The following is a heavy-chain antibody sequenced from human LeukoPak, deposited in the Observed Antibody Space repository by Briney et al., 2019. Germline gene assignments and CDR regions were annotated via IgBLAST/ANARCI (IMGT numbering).Heavy chain of an antibody. CDR3: ARDYFHYYSMDV. J-gene: IGHJ6*02. V-gene: IGHV3-48*03. CDR2: ITSSGSGI. CDR1: GFTFSSYE. Sequence: GGSLRLSCAASGFTFSSYEMNWVRQAPGKGLEWVSYITSSGSGIKYADSVKGRFTISRDNAKNSLYLQMNSLRAEDTAVYRCARDYFHYYSMDVWGQGTTVTVSS.